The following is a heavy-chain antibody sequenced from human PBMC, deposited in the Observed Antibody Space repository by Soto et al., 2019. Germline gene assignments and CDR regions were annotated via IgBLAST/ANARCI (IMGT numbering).Heavy chain of an antibody. CDR1: GFTFSNYA. J-gene: IGHJ4*01. D-gene: IGHD2-21*01. V-gene: IGHV3-23*01. CDR3: AKVRIPGFYTDFEX. Sequence: GGSLRLSFAASGFTFSNYAMSWVRQAPGRGLEWVSSISYSGGNTNYVYSVKVRFTISRDNSKNTLYLQMNRLRAEDTAVYYCAKVRIPGFYTDFEXWGHVTLVTVSX. CDR2: ISYSGGNT.